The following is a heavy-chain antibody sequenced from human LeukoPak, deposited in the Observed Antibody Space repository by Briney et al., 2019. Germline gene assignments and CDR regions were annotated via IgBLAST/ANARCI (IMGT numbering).Heavy chain of an antibody. CDR3: ARHLNSYYGMDV. Sequence: GESLKVSCQGSGYIFTSYWIGWVRQMPGKGLEWMGIIYPGDSDTRYSPSFQGQVTISADKSITTAYLQWSSLTASDTAMYYCARHLNSYYGMDVWGQGTTVTVSS. J-gene: IGHJ6*02. CDR2: IYPGDSDT. CDR1: GYIFTSYW. V-gene: IGHV5-51*01.